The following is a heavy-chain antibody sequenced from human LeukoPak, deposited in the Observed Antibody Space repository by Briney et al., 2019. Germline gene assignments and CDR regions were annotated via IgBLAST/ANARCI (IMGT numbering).Heavy chain of an antibody. V-gene: IGHV4-38-2*02. D-gene: IGHD3-10*01. CDR2: IYHSGST. Sequence: PSETLSLTCTVSGYSISSGYYWGWIRQPPGKGLEWIGSIYHSGSTYYNPSLKSRVTISVDTSKNQFSLKLSSVTAADTAVYYCASRPLLSFDYWGQGTLVTVSS. J-gene: IGHJ4*02. CDR3: ASRPLLSFDY. CDR1: GYSISSGYY.